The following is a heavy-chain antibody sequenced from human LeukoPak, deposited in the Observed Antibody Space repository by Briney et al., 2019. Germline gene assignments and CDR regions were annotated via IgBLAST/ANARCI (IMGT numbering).Heavy chain of an antibody. D-gene: IGHD4-11*01. CDR1: GFTVSSSY. CDR2: IRSGGST. V-gene: IGHV3-53*01. CDR3: TKRRGDSNVSDY. J-gene: IGHJ4*02. Sequence: GGSLRLSCAASGFTVSSSYMTWVRQAPGKGLEWVSVIRSGGSTVYADSVKGRFTISRDNSKNTVYLQMNSLRAEDTAVYYCTKRRGDSNVSDYWGQGTLVTVSS.